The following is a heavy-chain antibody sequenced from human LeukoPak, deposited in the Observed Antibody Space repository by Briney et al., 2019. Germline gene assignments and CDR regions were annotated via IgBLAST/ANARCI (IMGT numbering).Heavy chain of an antibody. Sequence: ASVKVSCKASGGTFSSYAISWVRRAPGQGLEWMGGIIPIFRTPNYAQKFQGRVTVTADESTSTAYMELSSLRSEDTAVYYCARGGQLGYCSSTSCYRGDYWGQGTLVTVSS. CDR3: ARGGQLGYCSSTSCYRGDY. D-gene: IGHD2-2*01. V-gene: IGHV1-69*01. CDR1: GGTFSSYA. CDR2: IIPIFRTP. J-gene: IGHJ4*02.